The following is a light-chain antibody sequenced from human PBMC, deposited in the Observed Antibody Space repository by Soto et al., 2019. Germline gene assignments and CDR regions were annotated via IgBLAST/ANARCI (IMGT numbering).Light chain of an antibody. Sequence: DIVMTQSPLSLPVTPGEPASISCRSSQSLLHINGYNYLDWYLQKPGQSPQLLIYLGSNRASGVPDRFSGSGSGTDCTLKISRVEAEDVGVYYCMQALQTPLTFGGGTKVEIK. CDR1: QSLLHINGYNY. CDR3: MQALQTPLT. J-gene: IGKJ4*01. CDR2: LGS. V-gene: IGKV2-28*01.